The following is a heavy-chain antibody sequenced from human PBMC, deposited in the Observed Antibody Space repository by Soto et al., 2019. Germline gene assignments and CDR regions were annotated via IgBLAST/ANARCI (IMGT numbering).Heavy chain of an antibody. J-gene: IGHJ4*02. V-gene: IGHV3-72*01. CDR2: TRNKANNYAA. D-gene: IGHD1-26*01. Sequence: GESLRLSCAASGFTFSDYYMDWVRQLPGMGLEWVGRTRNKANNYAAEYAPSVRGRFTISRHDSEDSMFLQLNSLKTEDTAVYYCARDTGGSYDFWGQGALVTVSS. CDR3: ARDTGGSYDF. CDR1: GFTFSDYY.